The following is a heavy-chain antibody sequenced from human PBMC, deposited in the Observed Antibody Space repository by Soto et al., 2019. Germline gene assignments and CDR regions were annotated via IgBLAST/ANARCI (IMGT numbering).Heavy chain of an antibody. CDR1: GFTFSSYW. Sequence: GGSLRLSCAASGFTFSSYWMHWVRQAPGKGLVWVSRINSDGSSTSYADSVKGRFTISRDNAKNTLYLQMNSLRAEDTAVYYCAREDEQLGNWFDPWGQGTLVTVSS. CDR2: INSDGSST. D-gene: IGHD6-6*01. V-gene: IGHV3-74*01. CDR3: AREDEQLGNWFDP. J-gene: IGHJ5*02.